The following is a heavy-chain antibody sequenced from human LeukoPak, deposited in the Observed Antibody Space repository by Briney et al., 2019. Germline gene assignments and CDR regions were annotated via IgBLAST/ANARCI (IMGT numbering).Heavy chain of an antibody. D-gene: IGHD3-3*01. Sequence: SVKVSCTASGGTFSSYAISWVRQAPGQGLEWMGGIIPIFGTANYAQKFQGRVTITADESTSTAYMELSSLRSEDTAVYYCARGEYDFWSGRLRDYNWFDPWGQGTLVTVSS. V-gene: IGHV1-69*13. J-gene: IGHJ5*02. CDR1: GGTFSSYA. CDR2: IIPIFGTA. CDR3: ARGEYDFWSGRLRDYNWFDP.